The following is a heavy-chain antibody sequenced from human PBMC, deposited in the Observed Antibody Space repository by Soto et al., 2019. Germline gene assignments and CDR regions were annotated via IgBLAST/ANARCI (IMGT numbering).Heavy chain of an antibody. CDR1: GYTFTNYG. CDR2: ISAYNGNT. Sequence: QVQLLQSGAEVKKPGASVKVSCKASGYTFTNYGITWVRQAPGQGLEWMGWISAYNGNTHYTQRLQGRVTMTTDTSTSTAYMELRGLRSDDTAVYYCARVRHLAGYFYYSMDVWGKGTTVTVSS. D-gene: IGHD6-25*01. J-gene: IGHJ6*03. CDR3: ARVRHLAGYFYYSMDV. V-gene: IGHV1-18*01.